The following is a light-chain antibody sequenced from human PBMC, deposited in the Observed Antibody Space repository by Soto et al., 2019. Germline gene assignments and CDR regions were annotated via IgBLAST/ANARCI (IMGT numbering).Light chain of an antibody. CDR3: QLYGNSPP. Sequence: DIVMTQSPATLSLSPGERATLSCRASQSVSSNLAWYQQKPGQAPRLLIYASSNRATGIPDRFSGSASGADFTLTIDRLEPEDFAVYYCQLYGNSPPFGQGTRLEIK. CDR2: ASS. V-gene: IGKV3-20*01. CDR1: QSVSSN. J-gene: IGKJ5*01.